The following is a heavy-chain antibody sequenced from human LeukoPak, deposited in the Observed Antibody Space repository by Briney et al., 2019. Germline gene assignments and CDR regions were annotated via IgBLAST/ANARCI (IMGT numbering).Heavy chain of an antibody. D-gene: IGHD4-17*01. CDR2: INPNSGGT. CDR3: ARGVGYGDYYFDY. J-gene: IGHJ4*02. CDR1: GYAFTGYY. Sequence: ASVKVSCKASGYAFTGYYMHWVRQAPGQGLEWMGWINPNSGGTNYAQKFQGRVTMTRDTSISTAYMELSRLRSDDTAVYYCARGVGYGDYYFDYWGQGTLVTVSS. V-gene: IGHV1-2*02.